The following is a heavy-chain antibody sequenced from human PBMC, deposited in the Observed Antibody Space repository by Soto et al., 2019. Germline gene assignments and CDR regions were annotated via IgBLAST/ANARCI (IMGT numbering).Heavy chain of an antibody. V-gene: IGHV5-51*01. CDR2: IYPGDSDT. CDR1: GYSFTSYW. D-gene: IGHD3-9*01. J-gene: IGHJ3*02. Sequence: EVQLVQSGAEVKKPGESLRISCKASGYSFTSYWIGWVRQMPGKGLEWMGIIYPGDSDTRYSPSFQGQVSISADKSTITVDLPWSSLKPSDTAMSYCSRQLSPRYFDWLLFHAFNIWCQGTMVTVSS. CDR3: SRQLSPRYFDWLLFHAFNI.